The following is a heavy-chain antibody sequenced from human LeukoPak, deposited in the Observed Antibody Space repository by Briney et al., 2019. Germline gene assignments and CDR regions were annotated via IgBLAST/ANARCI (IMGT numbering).Heavy chain of an antibody. J-gene: IGHJ4*02. CDR3: ARDQRVTGRPDIDY. Sequence: GGSLRLSCAASGFTFRNHWMHWVRQTPGKGLVWISRISSDGSSTTYADSVKGRFTISRDNAKNTLYLQMNNLRAEDTAMYYCARDQRVTGRPDIDYWGQGTLVIVSS. CDR1: GFTFRNHW. D-gene: IGHD6-6*01. CDR2: ISSDGSST. V-gene: IGHV3-74*03.